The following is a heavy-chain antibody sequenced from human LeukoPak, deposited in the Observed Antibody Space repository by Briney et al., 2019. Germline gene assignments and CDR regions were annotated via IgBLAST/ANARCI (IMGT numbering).Heavy chain of an antibody. D-gene: IGHD6-13*01. J-gene: IGHJ4*02. CDR3: AKDRLGSSWYRHFDY. V-gene: IGHV3-23*01. CDR2: SSGSGGST. Sequence: GGSLRLSCAASGFTFSNYAMRWVRQAPGKGLEWVSASSGSGGSTNYADSAKGRFTISRDNPKNTLYLQMNSLRAEDTAVYYCAKDRLGSSWYRHFDYWGQGTLVTVSS. CDR1: GFTFSNYA.